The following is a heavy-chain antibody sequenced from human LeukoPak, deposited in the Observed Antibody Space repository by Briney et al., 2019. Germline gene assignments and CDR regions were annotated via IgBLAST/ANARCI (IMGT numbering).Heavy chain of an antibody. Sequence: SVKVSCMASTGTLSSYAISWVRQAPGQGLEWMGGIIPIFGTANYAQKFQGRVTITADESTSTAYMELSSLRSEDTAVYYCATHYDFWSGYCQYYYYYMDVWGRGTTVTVSS. CDR3: ATHYDFWSGYCQYYYYYMDV. J-gene: IGHJ6*03. CDR2: IIPIFGTA. D-gene: IGHD3-3*01. CDR1: TGTLSSYA. V-gene: IGHV1-69*13.